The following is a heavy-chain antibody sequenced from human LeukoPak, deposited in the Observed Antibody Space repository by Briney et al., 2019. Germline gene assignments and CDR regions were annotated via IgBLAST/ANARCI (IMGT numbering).Heavy chain of an antibody. D-gene: IGHD2-2*01. CDR2: INPNSGGT. J-gene: IGHJ4*02. CDR1: GYTFTGYY. CDR3: ARTSFEEY. Sequence: ASLKVSCTASGYTFTGYYIHGVRQAPGQGLEWMGWINPNSGGTNYAQKFQGRVTMTRDTAISTAYMELSRLRSDDTAVYYWARTSFEEYWGQGTLVTVSS. V-gene: IGHV1-2*02.